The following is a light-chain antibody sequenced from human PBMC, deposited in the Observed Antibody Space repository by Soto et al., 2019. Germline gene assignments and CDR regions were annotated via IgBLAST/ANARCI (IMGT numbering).Light chain of an antibody. CDR1: QSVSSY. CDR2: DAS. Sequence: EIVLTQSPATLSLSPGERATLSCRASQSVSSYLAWYQQKPGQAPRLLIYDASNRATGIPARFSGSGSGTDFPHTISSLEPEDFAVYYCQQRSNWPPRFTFGPGPKVDIK. J-gene: IGKJ3*01. CDR3: QQRSNWPPRFT. V-gene: IGKV3-11*01.